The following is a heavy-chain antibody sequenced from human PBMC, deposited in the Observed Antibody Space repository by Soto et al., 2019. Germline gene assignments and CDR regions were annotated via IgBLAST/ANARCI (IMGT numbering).Heavy chain of an antibody. D-gene: IGHD2-2*01. V-gene: IGHV4-59*01. CDR3: ASSLGYCSSTSCYPYYYGMDV. J-gene: IGHJ6*02. CDR2: IYYSGST. Sequence: ETLCLSGTVSGGSISSYYWSWIRQPPGKGLEWIGYIYYSGSTNYNPSLKSRVTISVDTSKNQFSLKLSSVTAADTAVYYCASSLGYCSSTSCYPYYYGMDVWGQGTTVTVYS. CDR1: GGSISSYY.